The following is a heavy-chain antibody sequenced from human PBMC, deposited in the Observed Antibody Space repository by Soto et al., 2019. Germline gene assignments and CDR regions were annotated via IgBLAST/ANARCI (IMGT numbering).Heavy chain of an antibody. J-gene: IGHJ3*02. CDR2: INSGGEST. D-gene: IGHD4-17*01. V-gene: IGHV3-23*01. CDR1: GFVFSTYA. Sequence: LGGSLRLSCATSGFVFSTYAMNWVRQAPGKGLEWVSAINSGGESTFYAESVRGRFTIYRDNSFNTLYLQMRSLRPEDTAVYYCAHPRGYGVFDAVDIWGQGTMVTVSS. CDR3: AHPRGYGVFDAVDI.